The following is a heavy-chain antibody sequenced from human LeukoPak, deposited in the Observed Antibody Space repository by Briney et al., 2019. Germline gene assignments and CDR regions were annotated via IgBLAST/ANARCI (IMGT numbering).Heavy chain of an antibody. Sequence: SETLSLTCTVSGGSISSSSYYWGWIRQPPGKGLEWIGSIYYSGSTYYNPSLKSRVTISVDTSKNQFSLKLSSVTAADTAVYYCARASGGSYSTYFDYWGQGTLVTVSS. V-gene: IGHV4-39*07. CDR3: ARASGGSYSTYFDY. CDR1: GGSISSSSYY. D-gene: IGHD1-26*01. CDR2: IYYSGST. J-gene: IGHJ4*02.